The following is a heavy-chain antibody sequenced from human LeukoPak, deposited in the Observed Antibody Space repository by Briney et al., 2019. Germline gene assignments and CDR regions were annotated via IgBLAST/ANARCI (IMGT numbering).Heavy chain of an antibody. CDR3: ARDPEDYVWGSYHKYNWFDP. Sequence: SVKVSCKASGGTFSSYAISWVRQAPGQGLEWMGGIIPIFGTANYAQKFQGRVTITADESTSTAYMELSGLRSEDTAVYYCARDPEDYVWGSYHKYNWFDPWGQGTLVTVSS. CDR2: IIPIFGTA. D-gene: IGHD3-16*02. CDR1: GGTFSSYA. V-gene: IGHV1-69*13. J-gene: IGHJ5*02.